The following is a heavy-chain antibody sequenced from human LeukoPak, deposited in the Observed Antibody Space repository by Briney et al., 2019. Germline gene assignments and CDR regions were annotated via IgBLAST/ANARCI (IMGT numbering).Heavy chain of an antibody. V-gene: IGHV3-23*01. CDR2: ISGSGGST. CDR3: ATNCHPRNSHSVVVAADWFDP. Sequence: GGSLRLSCAASGFTFSSYAMSWVRQAPGKGLEWVSAISGSGGSTYYADSVKGRFTISRDNSKNTLYLQMNSLRAEDTAVYYCATNCHPRNSHSVVVAADWFDPWGQGTLVTVSS. D-gene: IGHD2-15*01. J-gene: IGHJ5*02. CDR1: GFTFSSYA.